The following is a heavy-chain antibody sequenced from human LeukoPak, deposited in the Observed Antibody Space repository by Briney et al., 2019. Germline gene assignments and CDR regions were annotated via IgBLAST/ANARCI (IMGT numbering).Heavy chain of an antibody. CDR1: GYTFTGYY. Sequence: GASVKVSCKASGYTFTGYYMHWVRQAPGHGLEWMGWINPNSGGTNYAQKFQGRVTMTRDTSISTAYMELSRLRSDDTAVYYCARDPHLAVRGAYWGQGTLVTVSS. D-gene: IGHD2-21*01. V-gene: IGHV1-2*02. CDR2: INPNSGGT. J-gene: IGHJ4*02. CDR3: ARDPHLAVRGAY.